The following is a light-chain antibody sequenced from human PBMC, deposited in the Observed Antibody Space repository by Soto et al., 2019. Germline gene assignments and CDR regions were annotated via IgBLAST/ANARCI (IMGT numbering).Light chain of an antibody. CDR1: SSDVGVYIY. V-gene: IGLV2-11*01. CDR2: EVT. CDR3: CSYAGDYSYV. J-gene: IGLJ1*01. Sequence: QSALTQPRSVSGSPGQSVTISCTGTSSDVGVYIYVSWYQQHPGKAPKLMIYEVTKRPSGVPDRFSGSKSGNTASLTISGLQADDEADYYCCSYAGDYSYVFGTGTKV.